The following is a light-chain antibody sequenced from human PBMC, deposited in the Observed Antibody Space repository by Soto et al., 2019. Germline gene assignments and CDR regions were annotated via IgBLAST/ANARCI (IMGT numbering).Light chain of an antibody. CDR2: GSS. J-gene: IGKJ2*01. CDR1: QSVSNNY. CDR3: QQYGSPPPYT. Sequence: EVVLTQSPGTLSLSPGERATLSCRASQSVSNNYLAWYQQKPGQGPRLLIFGSSDRATGIPDRFSGSGSGPDFTLTISRLEPEDFAVYYCQQYGSPPPYTFGHGTKLEIK. V-gene: IGKV3-20*01.